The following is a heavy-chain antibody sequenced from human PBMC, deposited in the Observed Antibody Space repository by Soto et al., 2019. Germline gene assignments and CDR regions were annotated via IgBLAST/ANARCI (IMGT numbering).Heavy chain of an antibody. CDR1: GFTFSAYN. J-gene: IGHJ4*02. D-gene: IGHD3-10*01. Sequence: GGSLRLSCAASGFTFSAYNIYWVRQDPGKGLEWVSFISSTGTYLNYAASLKGRFTISRDNANSSVFLQMDNLSAEDTAVYYCARQLHFGELSLGFWGQGTLVTVSS. CDR2: ISSTGTYL. CDR3: ARQLHFGELSLGF. V-gene: IGHV3-21*01.